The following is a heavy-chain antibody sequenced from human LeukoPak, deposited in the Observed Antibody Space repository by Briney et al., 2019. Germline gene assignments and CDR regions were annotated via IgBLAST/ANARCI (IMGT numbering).Heavy chain of an antibody. CDR1: GFTFSSYS. J-gene: IGHJ5*02. V-gene: IGHV3-21*01. CDR2: ISSSSSYI. D-gene: IGHD5-24*01. CDR3: ARGNELPTIRDGYNSGNWFDP. Sequence: GGSLRLSCAASGFTFSSYSMNWVRQAPGKGLEWVSSISSSSSYIYYADSVKGRFTISRDNAKNSLYLQMNSLRAEDTAVYYCARGNELPTIRDGYNSGNWFDPWGQGTLVTVSS.